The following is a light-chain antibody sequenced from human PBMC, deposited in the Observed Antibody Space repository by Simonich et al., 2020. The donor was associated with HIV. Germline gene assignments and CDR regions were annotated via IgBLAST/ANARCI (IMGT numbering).Light chain of an antibody. CDR3: QHYNNWPPWT. CDR2: VAS. J-gene: IGKJ1*01. CDR1: QSVSSN. V-gene: IGKV3-15*01. Sequence: EIVMTQSPATLSVSPGERATPSCRASQSVSSNLAWYQQKPGQAPRLLIYVASTRATGIPARFSGSGSGTEFTLTINSLQSGDFAVYYCQHYNNWPPWTFGQGTKVEIK.